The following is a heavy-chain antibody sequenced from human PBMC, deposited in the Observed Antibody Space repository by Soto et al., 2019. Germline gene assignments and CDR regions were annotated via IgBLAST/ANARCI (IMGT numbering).Heavy chain of an antibody. D-gene: IGHD2-2*01. CDR2: ISTDIGNT. CDR3: ARFNCISSSCYEGYFDY. J-gene: IGHJ4*02. CDR1: GYTFTTYG. V-gene: IGHV1-18*01. Sequence: QVQLVQSGAEVKKPGASVKVSCKTSGYTFTTYGISWVRQAPGQGLEWMGWISTDIGNTNYAQKVQDRVTMTTDTSTSTGYMELRSLRSDDTAVYYCARFNCISSSCYEGYFDYWGQGTLVTVSS.